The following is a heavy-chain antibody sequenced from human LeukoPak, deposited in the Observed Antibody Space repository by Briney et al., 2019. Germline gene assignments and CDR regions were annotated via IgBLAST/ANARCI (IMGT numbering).Heavy chain of an antibody. CDR3: ARAPYTSGWSGGMDV. V-gene: IGHV3-48*04. D-gene: IGHD6-19*01. CDR2: ISRSSGTI. J-gene: IGHJ6*02. CDR1: GFTFSSYS. Sequence: GGSLRLSCAASGFTFSSYSVNWVRQAPGKGLEWISYISRSSGTIYFADSLEGRFTISRDNAKNSLYLQMNSLRAEDTAVYYCARAPYTSGWSGGMDVWGQGTTVTVSS.